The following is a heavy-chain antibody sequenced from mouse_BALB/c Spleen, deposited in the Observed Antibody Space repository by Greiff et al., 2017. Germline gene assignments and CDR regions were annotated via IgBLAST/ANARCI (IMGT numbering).Heavy chain of an antibody. J-gene: IGHJ4*01. Sequence: LVKTGASVKISCKASGYSFTGYYMHWVKQSHGKSLEWIGYISCYNGATSYNQKFKGKATFTVDTSSSTAYMQFNSLTSEDSAVYYCARGITTVVATRPYAMDYWGQGTSVTVSS. CDR1: GYSFTGYY. CDR3: ARGITTVVATRPYAMDY. D-gene: IGHD1-1*01. V-gene: IGHV1S34*01. CDR2: ISCYNGAT.